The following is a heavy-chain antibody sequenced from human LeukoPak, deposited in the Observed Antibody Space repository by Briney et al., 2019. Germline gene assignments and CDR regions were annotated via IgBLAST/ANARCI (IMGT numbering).Heavy chain of an antibody. CDR3: ARRLRGEVTARPFGQ. CDR2: IDNSGGYT. V-gene: IGHV3-23*01. CDR1: GFTFGTYA. J-gene: IGHJ1*01. Sequence: GGSLMLPCAASGFTFGTYAMSWVRQAPGKGLEWVSTIDNSGGYTYYADSVKGRFTISLDNSKNTLFLQMNSLRAEDSAVYHCARRLRGEVTARPFGQGGQGTLVTVSS. D-gene: IGHD4-17*01.